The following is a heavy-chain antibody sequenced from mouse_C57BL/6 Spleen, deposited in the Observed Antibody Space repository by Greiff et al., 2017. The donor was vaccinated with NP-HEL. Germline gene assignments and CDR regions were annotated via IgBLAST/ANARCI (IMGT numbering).Heavy chain of an antibody. D-gene: IGHD2-4*01. J-gene: IGHJ3*01. CDR1: GYTFTDYY. V-gene: IGHV1-18*01. CDR2: INPYNGGT. CDR3: FSYDSCAY. Sequence: VQLQQSGPELVKPGASVKMPCKASGYTFTDYYMHWVKQSPGQSLEWIGDINPYNGGTNYNQKFKGKATLTVDKSSSTAYMQLRSLTSEDTAVYCSFSYDSCAYWGQGTLVTVSA.